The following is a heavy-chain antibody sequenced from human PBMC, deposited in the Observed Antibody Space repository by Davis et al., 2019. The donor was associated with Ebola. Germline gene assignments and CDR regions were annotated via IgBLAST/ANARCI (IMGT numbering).Heavy chain of an antibody. CDR1: GFTVSNNY. CDR3: ARDLRFGSGWYLSNY. J-gene: IGHJ4*02. CDR2: IYSGGST. Sequence: PGGSLRLSCAASGFTVSNNYMSWVRQAPGKGLEWVSVIYSGGSTYYADSVKGRFTISRDNSKNTLYLQMNSLRAEDTAVYYCARDLRFGSGWYLSNYWGQGTLVTVSP. V-gene: IGHV3-53*01. D-gene: IGHD6-19*01.